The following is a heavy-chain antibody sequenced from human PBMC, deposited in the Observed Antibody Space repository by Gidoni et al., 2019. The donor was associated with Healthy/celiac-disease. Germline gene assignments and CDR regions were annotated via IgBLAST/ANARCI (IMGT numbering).Heavy chain of an antibody. CDR2: SYYSGRT. V-gene: IGHV4-39*01. Sequence: QLQLQESGPGLVKPPETLSLTCTVSGGSIRSSRYYWGWLRQPPGKGLEWIGSSYYSGRTYYNPSLKSRVTISVDTSKNQFSLKLSSVTAADTAVYYCARHWRGFRELNAFDIWGQGTMVTVSS. D-gene: IGHD3-10*01. CDR3: ARHWRGFRELNAFDI. CDR1: GGSIRSSRYY. J-gene: IGHJ3*02.